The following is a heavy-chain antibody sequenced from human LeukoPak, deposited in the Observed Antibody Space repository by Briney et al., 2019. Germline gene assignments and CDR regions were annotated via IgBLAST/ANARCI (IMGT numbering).Heavy chain of an antibody. CDR2: INPSGGST. CDR1: GYTFTSYY. D-gene: IGHD3-22*01. Sequence: ASVKVSCKASGYTFTSYYMHWVRQAPGQGLEWMGIINPSGGSTSYTQKFQGRVTMTRDMSTSTVYMELSSLRSEDTAVYYCARDGAEDSSGYYYSNWFDPWGQGTLVTVSS. V-gene: IGHV1-46*01. CDR3: ARDGAEDSSGYYYSNWFDP. J-gene: IGHJ5*02.